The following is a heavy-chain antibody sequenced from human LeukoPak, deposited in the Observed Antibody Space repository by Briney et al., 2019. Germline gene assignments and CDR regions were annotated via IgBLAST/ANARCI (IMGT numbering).Heavy chain of an antibody. D-gene: IGHD6-13*01. CDR2: ISAYNGNT. V-gene: IGHV1-18*01. CDR1: GYTFTKYG. CDR3: ARGYSSSWRRGDAEYFQH. J-gene: IGHJ1*01. Sequence: GASVKVSCKASGYTFTKYGITWVRQAPGQGLEWMGWISAYNGNTNYAQKLQGRVTMTTDTSTSTAYMELRSLRSDDTAVYYCARGYSSSWRRGDAEYFQHWGQGTLVTVSS.